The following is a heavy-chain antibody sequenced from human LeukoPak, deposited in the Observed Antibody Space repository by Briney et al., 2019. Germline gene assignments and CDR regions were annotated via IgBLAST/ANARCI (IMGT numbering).Heavy chain of an antibody. CDR2: MFYGGSS. Sequence: SETLSLTCSVSGGSVTSYYWSWIRQPPGKGLEWIGYMFYGGSSDYNPSLKSRVTISIDTSKNQFSLRLTSVTAADTAVYYCATDLRVGATMFDYWGQGTLVTVSS. V-gene: IGHV4-59*02. D-gene: IGHD1-26*01. CDR1: GGSVTSYY. J-gene: IGHJ4*02. CDR3: ATDLRVGATMFDY.